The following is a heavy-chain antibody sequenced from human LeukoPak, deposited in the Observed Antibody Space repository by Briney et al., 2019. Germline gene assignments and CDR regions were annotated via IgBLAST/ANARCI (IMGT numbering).Heavy chain of an antibody. Sequence: GESLKISCTGSGYSFISYWISWVRQMPGKGLEWMGRIDPRDSYTNYSPSLLGPVTISANKSITTAYLQWSSLKASDTAIYYCATHRVGRLPYSFDYWGQGTLVTVSS. V-gene: IGHV5-10-1*01. CDR1: GYSFISYW. CDR2: IDPRDSYT. D-gene: IGHD3/OR15-3a*01. CDR3: ATHRVGRLPYSFDY. J-gene: IGHJ4*02.